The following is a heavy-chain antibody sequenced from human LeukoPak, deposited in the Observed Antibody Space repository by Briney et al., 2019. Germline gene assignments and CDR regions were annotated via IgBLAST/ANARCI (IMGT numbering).Heavy chain of an antibody. CDR3: ARDGGVRGVFDY. J-gene: IGHJ4*02. CDR1: GFTFSSYW. V-gene: IGHV3-74*01. D-gene: IGHD3-10*01. Sequence: GGSLRLSCAASGFTFSSYWMHWVRQAPGKGLVWVSRINTDGSSTSYADSVKGRFTTSRDNAKNTLYLQMNSLRAEDTAVYYCARDGGVRGVFDYWGQGTLVTVSS. CDR2: INTDGSST.